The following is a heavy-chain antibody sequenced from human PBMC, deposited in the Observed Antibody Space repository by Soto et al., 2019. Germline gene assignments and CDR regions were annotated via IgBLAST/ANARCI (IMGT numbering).Heavy chain of an antibody. V-gene: IGHV3-74*01. J-gene: IGHJ4*02. CDR3: ARAIGPTLFDY. D-gene: IGHD3-22*01. CDR1: GFTFSSFF. Sequence: GTLIPSCAASGFTFSSFFMHWARQVPGEGLEWVSRISGDGGTINYAGSVKGRYTISRENAENSLYLQMNSLRAWDTAIYFCARAIGPTLFDYWGQGTLVTVSS. CDR2: ISGDGGTI.